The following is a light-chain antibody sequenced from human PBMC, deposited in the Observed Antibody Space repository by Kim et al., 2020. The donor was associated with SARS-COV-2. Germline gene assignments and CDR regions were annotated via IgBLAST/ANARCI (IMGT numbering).Light chain of an antibody. J-gene: IGLJ2*01. V-gene: IGLV6-57*03. CDR1: RGSIASNY. CDR3: QSYDSSNPVV. Sequence: KTVTIPCTRSRGSIASNYVQWYQQRPGSAPTTVIYEDNQRPSGVPDRFSGSIDSSSNSASLTISGLKTEDEADYYCQSYDSSNPVVFGGGTQLTVL. CDR2: EDN.